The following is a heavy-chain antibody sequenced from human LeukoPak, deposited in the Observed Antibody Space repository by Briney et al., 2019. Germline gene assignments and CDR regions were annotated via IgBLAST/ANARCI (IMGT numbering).Heavy chain of an antibody. D-gene: IGHD3-22*01. CDR2: ISGSGGST. Sequence: PGASLRLSCAASGFTFSSYAMSWVRQAPGRGLEWVSAISGSGGSTYYADSVKGRFTISRDNSKNTLYLQMNSLRAEGTAVYYCAKGAPAPPYYYDSSGYQHSDYWGQGTLVTVSS. CDR1: GFTFSSYA. V-gene: IGHV3-23*01. CDR3: AKGAPAPPYYYDSSGYQHSDY. J-gene: IGHJ4*02.